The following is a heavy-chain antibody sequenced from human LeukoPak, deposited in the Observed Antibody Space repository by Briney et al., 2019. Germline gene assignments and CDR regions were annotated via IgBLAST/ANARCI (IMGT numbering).Heavy chain of an antibody. Sequence: GASVKVSCKASGYTFTGYYMHWVRQAPGQGLEWMGWINPNSGGTNYAQKFQGRVTMTRDTSISTAYMELSRLRSDDTAVYYCARSGYSGYDPYYYYYYMDVWGKGTTVTVPS. V-gene: IGHV1-2*02. CDR3: ARSGYSGYDPYYYYYYMDV. J-gene: IGHJ6*03. CDR1: GYTFTGYY. D-gene: IGHD5-12*01. CDR2: INPNSGGT.